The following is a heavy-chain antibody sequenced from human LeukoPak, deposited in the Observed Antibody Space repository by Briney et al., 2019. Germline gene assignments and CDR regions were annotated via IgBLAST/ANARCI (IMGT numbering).Heavy chain of an antibody. CDR3: ARDGEWLDAFDI. CDR1: GGSFSGYY. CDR2: INHSGST. V-gene: IGHV4-34*01. J-gene: IGHJ3*02. Sequence: SETLSLTCAVYGGSFSGYYWSWIRQPPGKGLEWIGEINHSGSTNYNPSLKSRVTISVDTSKNQFSLKLSSVTAADTAVYYCARDGEWLDAFDIWGQGTMVTVSS. D-gene: IGHD5-12*01.